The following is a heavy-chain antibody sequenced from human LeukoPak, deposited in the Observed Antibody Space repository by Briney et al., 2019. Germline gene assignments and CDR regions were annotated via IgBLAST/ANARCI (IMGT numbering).Heavy chain of an antibody. Sequence: SQTLSLTCAISGDSVSSNIAAWNWIRQSPSRGLEWLGRTYYRSKWYNDYAVSVKSRITINPDTSKHQFSQQLNSVSPEVTAVYSCAKDRYCSSPSCWNFDSWGQGTLVTVSS. CDR2: TYYRSKWYN. CDR1: GDSVSSNIAA. V-gene: IGHV6-1*01. D-gene: IGHD2-2*01. CDR3: AKDRYCSSPSCWNFDS. J-gene: IGHJ4*02.